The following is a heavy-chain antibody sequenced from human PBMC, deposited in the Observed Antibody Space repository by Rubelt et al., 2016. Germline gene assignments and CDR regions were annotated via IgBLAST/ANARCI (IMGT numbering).Heavy chain of an antibody. CDR3: ARSLSGHYYYYAVDV. CDR1: GFSFSALW. Sequence: GGGLVQPGGSLRLSCAASGFSFSALWMHWVRQTPGKGLVWVSLINTDGSATTYADSVRGRFTVSRDNAKNAVFLQMNSLRAEDTAVYYCARSLSGHYYYYAVDVWGQGTMVTVSS. D-gene: IGHD1-26*01. CDR2: INTDGSAT. V-gene: IGHV3-74*01. J-gene: IGHJ6*02.